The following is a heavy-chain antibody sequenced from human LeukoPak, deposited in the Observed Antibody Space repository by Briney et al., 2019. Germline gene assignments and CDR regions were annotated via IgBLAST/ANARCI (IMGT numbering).Heavy chain of an antibody. CDR1: GFTFSSYA. J-gene: IGHJ4*02. CDR2: VSFDGRNK. CDR3: VRQGCSTGSCYLDY. D-gene: IGHD2-15*01. Sequence: GGSLRLSCAVSGFTFSSYAMHWVRQGPGKGLDWVAVVSFDGRNKYYADSVKGRFTISRDSSGNTLYLQMNSLRVEDTAVYYCVRQGCSTGSCYLDYWGQGTLVTVSS. V-gene: IGHV3-30*04.